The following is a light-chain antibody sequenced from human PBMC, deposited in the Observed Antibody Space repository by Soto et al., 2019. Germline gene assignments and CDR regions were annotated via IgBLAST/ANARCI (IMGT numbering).Light chain of an antibody. CDR3: TSYASGSAYV. CDR2: DVS. V-gene: IGLV2-18*02. CDR1: SSDVGGYNR. Sequence: QSVLTQPPSVSGSPGQSVAISCTGTSSDVGGYNRVSWYQQAPGKAPKPLIYDVSNRPSGGSTRFSGSKSGNTASLTISGLQAEDEADYYCTSYASGSAYVFGPGTKVTVL. J-gene: IGLJ1*01.